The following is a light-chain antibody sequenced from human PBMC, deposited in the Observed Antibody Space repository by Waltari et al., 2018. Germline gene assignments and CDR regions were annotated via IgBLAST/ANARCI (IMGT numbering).Light chain of an antibody. CDR2: RAS. CDR1: QCVFYSSKNKNY. J-gene: IGKJ2*01. V-gene: IGKV4-1*01. CDR3: QQYYGNPRT. Sequence: DIVMTQSPDSLAVSLGERATINCKSSQCVFYSSKNKNYLAWYQQKPGQAPKLLIYRASTRESGVPDRFSGSGSGTDFTLTISSLQAEDVAVYYCQQYYGNPRTFGQGTKLEIK.